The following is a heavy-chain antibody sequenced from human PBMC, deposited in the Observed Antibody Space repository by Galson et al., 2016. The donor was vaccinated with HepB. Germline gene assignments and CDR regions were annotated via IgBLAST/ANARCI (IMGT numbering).Heavy chain of an antibody. CDR3: ARDGYNLYYFDY. D-gene: IGHD5-24*01. CDR1: GGSVSSSSYY. V-gene: IGHV4-39*02. Sequence: SETLSLTCSVSGGSVSSSSYYWGWIRQPPGKGLEWIGSIYYSGSTYYNPALKSRVTISVDTSENQFSLKLSSVTAAGTAVYFCARDGYNLYYFDYWGQGTLVTVSS. J-gene: IGHJ4*02. CDR2: IYYSGST.